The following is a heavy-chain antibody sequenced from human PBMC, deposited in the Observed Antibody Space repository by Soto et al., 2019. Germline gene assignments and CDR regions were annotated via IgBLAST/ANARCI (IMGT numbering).Heavy chain of an antibody. V-gene: IGHV4-59*01. CDR2: VYVSAYT. J-gene: IGHJ5*02. CDR1: GASIRSYY. Sequence: SETLSLTCSVSGASIRSYYWHWIRQPPGKGLEWIGYVYVSAYTRYNSSLKNRVTISVDTSKNQFSLKLSSATAADTAVYYCARYSSSWTSNWFDPWGQGTLVTVS. D-gene: IGHD6-13*01. CDR3: ARYSSSWTSNWFDP.